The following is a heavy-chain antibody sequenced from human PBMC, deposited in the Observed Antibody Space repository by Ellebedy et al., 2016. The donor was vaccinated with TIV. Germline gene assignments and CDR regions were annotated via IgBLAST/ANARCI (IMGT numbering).Heavy chain of an antibody. J-gene: IGHJ6*02. CDR3: ARGGHGGYAGWDGMDV. CDR2: ISSSSSYT. CDR1: GFTFRSYS. Sequence: PGGSLRLSCAASGFTFRSYSMNWVRQAPGKGLEWVSSISSSSSYTYYADSVKGRFTISRDNAKNSLYLQMNSLRAEDTAVYYCARGGHGGYAGWDGMDVWGQGTTVTVSS. V-gene: IGHV3-21*01. D-gene: IGHD5-12*01.